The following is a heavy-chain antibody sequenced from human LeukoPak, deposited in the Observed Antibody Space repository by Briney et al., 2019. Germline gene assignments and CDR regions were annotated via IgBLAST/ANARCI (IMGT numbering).Heavy chain of an antibody. Sequence: SETLSLTCAVYVGSFRGYYWSWIRQPPGKGLEWIGEINHSGSTNYNPSLKSRVTISVDTSKNQFSLKLSSVTAADTAVYYCATQYSGSWGLGYWGQGTLVTVSS. CDR3: ATQYSGSWGLGY. V-gene: IGHV4-34*01. D-gene: IGHD6-13*01. CDR1: VGSFRGYY. CDR2: INHSGST. J-gene: IGHJ4*02.